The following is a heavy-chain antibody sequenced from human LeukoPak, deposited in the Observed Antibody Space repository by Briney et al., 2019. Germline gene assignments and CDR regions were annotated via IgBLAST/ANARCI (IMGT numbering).Heavy chain of an antibody. V-gene: IGHV3-48*03. Sequence: GGSLRLSCAASGFTFASHAMNWVRQAPGKGLEWVSYISSSGSTIYYADSVKGRFTISRDNAKNSLYLQMNSLRAEDTAVYYCAELGITMIGGVWGKGTTVTISS. D-gene: IGHD3-10*02. CDR1: GFTFASHA. CDR2: ISSSGSTI. J-gene: IGHJ6*04. CDR3: AELGITMIGGV.